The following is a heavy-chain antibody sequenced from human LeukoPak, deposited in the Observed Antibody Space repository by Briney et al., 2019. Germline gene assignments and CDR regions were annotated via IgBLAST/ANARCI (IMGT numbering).Heavy chain of an antibody. Sequence: TGGSLRLYCAASGFTFSSYAMHWVRQAPGKGLEWVAVISYDGSNKYYADSVKGRFTISRDNSKNTLYLQMNSLRAEDTAVYYCARVEQGATLVPFDYWGQGTLVTVSS. CDR2: ISYDGSNK. CDR3: ARVEQGATLVPFDY. V-gene: IGHV3-30-3*01. CDR1: GFTFSSYA. J-gene: IGHJ4*02. D-gene: IGHD1-26*01.